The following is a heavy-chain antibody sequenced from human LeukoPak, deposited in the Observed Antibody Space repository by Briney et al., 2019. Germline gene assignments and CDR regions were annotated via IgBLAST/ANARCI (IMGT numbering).Heavy chain of an antibody. CDR2: IKEDGCEK. D-gene: IGHD3-10*01. CDR3: ARRALITMGREVIVSRPFDY. J-gene: IGHJ4*02. CDR1: GFSFSRYW. V-gene: IGHV3-7*01. Sequence: GGSLRLSCAASGFSFSRYWMTWVRQAPGKGLEWVANIKEDGCEKYYVDSVKGRFTISKDNAKNSLYLQMNSLRAEDTAVYYCARRALITMGREVIVSRPFDYWGQGTLVTVSS.